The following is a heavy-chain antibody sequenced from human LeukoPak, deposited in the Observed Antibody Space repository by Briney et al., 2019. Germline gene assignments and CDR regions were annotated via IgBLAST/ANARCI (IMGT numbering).Heavy chain of an antibody. J-gene: IGHJ5*02. Sequence: PSETLSLTCTVSGGSISSSSYYWGWIRQPPGKGLEWIGSIYYSGGTYYNPSLKSRVTISVDTSKKQFSLKLSSVTAADTAVYYCARIPRGRYCSSTSCPNWFDPWGQGTLVTVSS. V-gene: IGHV4-39*01. D-gene: IGHD2-2*01. CDR3: ARIPRGRYCSSTSCPNWFDP. CDR1: GGSISSSSYY. CDR2: IYYSGGT.